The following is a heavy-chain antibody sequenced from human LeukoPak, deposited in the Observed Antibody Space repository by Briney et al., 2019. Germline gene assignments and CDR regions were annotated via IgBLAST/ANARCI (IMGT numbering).Heavy chain of an antibody. D-gene: IGHD5-18*01. CDR2: IYYCGST. V-gene: IGHV4-59*01. Sequence: PTETLSLTCTVSGCSLRSYYWSWLRQPPGTGVEWIGYIYYCGSTNYNPSLKSRVTISVDTSKNQFSLKLSSVTAADTAVYYCARDRARGYSYGWGWNYGMDVWGQGTTVTVSS. J-gene: IGHJ6*02. CDR1: GCSLRSYY. CDR3: ARDRARGYSYGWGWNYGMDV.